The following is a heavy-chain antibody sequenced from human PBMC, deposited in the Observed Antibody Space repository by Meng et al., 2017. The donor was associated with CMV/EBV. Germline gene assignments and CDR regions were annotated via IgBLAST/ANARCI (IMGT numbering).Heavy chain of an antibody. CDR3: ARDGAVAGTLGYYYYYGMDV. V-gene: IGHV4-39*07. D-gene: IGHD6-19*01. CDR1: GGSISSSSYY. Sequence: SETLSLTCTVSGGSISSSSYYWGWIRQPPGKGLEWIGSIYYSGSTYYNPSLKSRVTISVDTSKNQFSLKLSSVTAADTAVYYCARDGAVAGTLGYYYYYGMDVWGQGTTVTVSS. CDR2: IYYSGST. J-gene: IGHJ6*02.